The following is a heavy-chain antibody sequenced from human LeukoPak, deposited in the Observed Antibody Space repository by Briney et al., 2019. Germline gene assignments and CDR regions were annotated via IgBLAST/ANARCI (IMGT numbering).Heavy chain of an antibody. CDR1: GDSISRYY. CDR2: IFYSGST. J-gene: IGHJ3*02. D-gene: IGHD4-11*01. V-gene: IGHV4-59*12. CDR3: ARDEGDYSNMAGAFDI. Sequence: SETLSLTCTVSGDSISRYYWSWIRQPPGKGLEWIGHIFYSGSTSYKPSLKSRVTISVDRSRNQFSLKMTSVTAADTAVYFCARDEGDYSNMAGAFDIWGRGTMVIVSS.